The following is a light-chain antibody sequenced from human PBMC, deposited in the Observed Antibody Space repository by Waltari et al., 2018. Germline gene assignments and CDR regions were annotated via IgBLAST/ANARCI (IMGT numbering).Light chain of an antibody. CDR2: KVS. J-gene: IGKJ2*01. V-gene: IGKV2-30*02. Sequence: DVVMTQSPLSLPVIFGQTASITCRSSQSLVHSAGRTYLNWFQQRPGQSPRRLIYKVSKRDSGVPDRFSGSGSGTEFTLEISRVEAADVAVYYCMQGTYWPRTFGQGTKLEIE. CDR3: MQGTYWPRT. CDR1: QSLVHSAGRTY.